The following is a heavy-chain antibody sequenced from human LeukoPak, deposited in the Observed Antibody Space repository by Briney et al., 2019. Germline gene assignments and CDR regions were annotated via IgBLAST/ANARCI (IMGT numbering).Heavy chain of an antibody. J-gene: IGHJ4*02. D-gene: IGHD1-14*01. CDR3: AGYNIPYTFEF. CDR2: ILHSGDT. CDR1: GGSISRSNW. V-gene: IGHV4-4*02. Sequence: PSGTLSLTCAVSGGSISRSNWWSWVRQPPGKGLEWIGDILHSGDTNYNASLRSRLTISLDKSRNQFSLQLSSVTAADTAVYYCAGYNIPYTFEFWCPGTVVTVSS.